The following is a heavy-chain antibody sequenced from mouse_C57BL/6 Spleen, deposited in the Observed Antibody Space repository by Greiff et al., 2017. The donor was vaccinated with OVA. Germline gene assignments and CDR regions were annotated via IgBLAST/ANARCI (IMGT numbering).Heavy chain of an antibody. V-gene: IGHV1-69*01. J-gene: IGHJ1*03. D-gene: IGHD1-1*01. CDR1: GYTFTSYW. CDR3: ARDTTVVAPGYFDV. Sequence: QVQLQQPGAELVMPGASVKLSCKASGYTFTSYWMHWVQQRPGQGLEWIGEIDPSDSYTNYNQKFKGKSTLTVDKSSSTAYMQLSSLTSEDSAVYYCARDTTVVAPGYFDVWGTGTTVTVSS. CDR2: IDPSDSYT.